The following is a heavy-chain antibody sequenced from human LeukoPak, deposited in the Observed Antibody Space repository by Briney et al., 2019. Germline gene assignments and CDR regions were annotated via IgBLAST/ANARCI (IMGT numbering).Heavy chain of an antibody. CDR1: GYTFTSYG. D-gene: IGHD2-15*01. J-gene: IGHJ4*02. CDR3: ARCSGGSCCLPFDY. CDR2: ISADNGNA. Sequence: GASVKVSCKASGYTFTSYGISWVRQAPGQGLEWMGWISADNGNAKYSQQKLQGRVTMTTDTSTSTAYMELRSLRSDDTAVYYCARCSGGSCCLPFDYWGQGTLVTVSS. V-gene: IGHV1-18*01.